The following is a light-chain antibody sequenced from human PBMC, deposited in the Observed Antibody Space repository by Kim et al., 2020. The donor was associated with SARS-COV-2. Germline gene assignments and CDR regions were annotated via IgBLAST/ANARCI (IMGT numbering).Light chain of an antibody. J-gene: IGLJ3*02. CDR3: QSYDSSNHGV. Sequence: KTVTISCPRRSGSIASSYVQWYQQRPGSSPTTVIYEDNQGPSGVPDRFSGSIDSSSNSASLTISGLKTEDEADYYCQSYDSSNHGVFGGGTQLTVL. CDR1: SGSIASSY. CDR2: EDN. V-gene: IGLV6-57*01.